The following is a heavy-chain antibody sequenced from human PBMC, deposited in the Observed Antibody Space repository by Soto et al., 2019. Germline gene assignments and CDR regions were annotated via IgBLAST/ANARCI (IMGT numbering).Heavy chain of an antibody. CDR2: MYPDDSDI. CDR3: ATAYVYDFENSNYYRDAFDI. CDR1: GYSFSFYW. V-gene: IGHV5-51*01. J-gene: IGHJ3*02. D-gene: IGHD3-22*01. Sequence: LGESLKISCKASGYSFSFYWIGWVRQMPGKGLEWMAIMYPDDSDIRYSPSFEAHVTISADKSTSTAFLQWSSLKASDTAMCYCATAYVYDFENSNYYRDAFDIWGQGTLVTVSS.